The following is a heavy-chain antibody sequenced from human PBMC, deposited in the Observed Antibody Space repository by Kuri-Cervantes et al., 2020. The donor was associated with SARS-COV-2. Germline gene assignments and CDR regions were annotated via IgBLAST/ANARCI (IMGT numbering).Heavy chain of an antibody. CDR3: VRGGQYCSSSSCWRAFHY. CDR2: IIRIFDIE. J-gene: IGHJ4*02. Sequence: SVKVSCKASRGTLSSYVVSWVRQAPGQGLEWMGGIIRIFDIEEKAQKFQDRVTITTDKSTSTVYMDLSSLRAEDTAVYYCVRGGQYCSSSSCWRAFHYWGQGTLVTVSS. D-gene: IGHD2-2*01. CDR1: RGTLSSYV. V-gene: IGHV1-69*10.